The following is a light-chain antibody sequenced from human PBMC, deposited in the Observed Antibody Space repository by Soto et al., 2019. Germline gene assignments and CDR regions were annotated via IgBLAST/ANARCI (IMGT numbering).Light chain of an antibody. J-gene: IGKJ1*01. CDR2: GAS. CDR1: RGIDTY. CDR3: QQRSNWPWT. Sequence: EIVLNESAATLSLSPGERATVSCRASRGIDTYLAWYQQKSGQAPRLFISGASSRATGIPDRFSGSVYGTDFTLTISSLETEDFAVYYCQQRSNWPWTFGQGTKVDIK. V-gene: IGKV3-11*01.